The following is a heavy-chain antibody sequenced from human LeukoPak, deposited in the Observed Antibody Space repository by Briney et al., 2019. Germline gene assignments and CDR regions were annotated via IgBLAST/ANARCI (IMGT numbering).Heavy chain of an antibody. CDR1: GGSISSYY. CDR3: ARITYGPPDY. D-gene: IGHD4-17*01. CDR2: IYDTGST. V-gene: IGHV4-59*01. J-gene: IGHJ4*02. Sequence: SETLSLTCTVYGGSISSYYWSWIRQPPGKGVEWIGYIYDTGSTNYNPSLKSRVTISIDTSKNQFSLNLRSVTAADTAVYYCARITYGPPDYWGQGTLVTVSS.